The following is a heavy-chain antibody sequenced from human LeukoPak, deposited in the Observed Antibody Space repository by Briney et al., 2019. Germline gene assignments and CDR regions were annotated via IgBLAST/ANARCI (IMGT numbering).Heavy chain of an antibody. D-gene: IGHD6-13*01. CDR1: GGSISSSSYY. V-gene: IGHV4-39*07. J-gene: IGHJ4*02. Sequence: SETLSLTCTVSGGSISSSSYYWSWIRQPPGKGLEWIVEINHSGSTNYNPSLKRRVTISVYTSKNQFSLRLSSVTAADTAVYYCAREVVWCPPGSGYSSSWYHYFDYWGQGTLVTVSS. CDR3: AREVVWCPPGSGYSSSWYHYFDY. CDR2: INHSGST.